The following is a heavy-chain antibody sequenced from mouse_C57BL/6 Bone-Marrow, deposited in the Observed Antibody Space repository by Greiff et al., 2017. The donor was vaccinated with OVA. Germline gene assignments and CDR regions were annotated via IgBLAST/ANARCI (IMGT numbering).Heavy chain of an antibody. Sequence: QVQLKQPGAELVKPGASVKLSCKASGYTFTSYWMHWVKQRPGRGLEWIGRIDPNSGGTKYNEKFKSKATLTVDKPSSTAYMQLSSLTSEDSAVYYCARDFLFITTVGGLFDYWGQGTTLTVSS. CDR1: GYTFTSYW. J-gene: IGHJ2*01. CDR3: ARDFLFITTVGGLFDY. V-gene: IGHV1-72*01. D-gene: IGHD1-1*01. CDR2: IDPNSGGT.